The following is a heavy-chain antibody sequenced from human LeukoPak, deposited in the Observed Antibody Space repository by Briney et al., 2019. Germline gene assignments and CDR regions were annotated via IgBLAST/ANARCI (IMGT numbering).Heavy chain of an antibody. CDR3: ARVHRPYNIGLMDY. Sequence: APVRVSCKTSGFTFRDYAIGWVRHVPGQGLEWMGWISGYNDNTNFAQRLQDRISMATDTSTDTAYMTLRSLRSDDTAVYFCARVHRPYNIGLMDYWGQGTQITVSS. J-gene: IGHJ4*02. V-gene: IGHV1-18*01. D-gene: IGHD6-25*01. CDR1: GFTFRDYA. CDR2: ISGYNDNT.